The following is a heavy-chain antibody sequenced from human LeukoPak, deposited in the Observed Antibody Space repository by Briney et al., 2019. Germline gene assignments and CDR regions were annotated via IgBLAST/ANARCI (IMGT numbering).Heavy chain of an antibody. CDR3: ARGKYTSFDN. D-gene: IGHD2-2*01. CDR2: TYYRSKWSF. V-gene: IGHV6-1*01. Sequence: SQTLSLTCAISGDSLFTNSVAWNWIRQYPSRGLQWQGRTYYRSKWSFEYAVSVKSRITINADTSKNQFSLQLNSVAPEDTAVYYCARGKYTSFDNWGQGTLVTVSS. J-gene: IGHJ4*02. CDR1: GDSLFTNSVA.